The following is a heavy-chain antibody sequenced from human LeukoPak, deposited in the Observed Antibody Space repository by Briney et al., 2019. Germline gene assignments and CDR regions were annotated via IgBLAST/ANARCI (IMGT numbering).Heavy chain of an antibody. D-gene: IGHD4-17*01. V-gene: IGHV1-69*13. J-gene: IGHJ6*03. CDR2: IIPIFGTA. CDR3: ASKDRDGDDLYYYYYYMDV. CDR1: GGTFSSYA. Sequence: SVKVSCKASGGTFSSYAISWVRQAPGQGLEWMGRIIPIFGTANYAQKFQGRVTITADESTSTAYMELSSLRSEDTAVYYCASKDRDGDDLYYYYYYMDVWGKGTTVTVSS.